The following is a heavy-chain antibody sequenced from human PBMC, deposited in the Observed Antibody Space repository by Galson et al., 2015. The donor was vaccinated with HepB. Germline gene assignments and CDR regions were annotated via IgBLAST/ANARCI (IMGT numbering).Heavy chain of an antibody. D-gene: IGHD2-2*01. V-gene: IGHV3-23*01. CDR2: TSGSGGST. CDR3: AKGNGLFVVVPAAPGYYYGMDV. CDR1: GFTFSSYA. Sequence: SLRLSCAASGFTFSSYAMSWVRQAPGKGLEWVSATSGSGGSTYYADSVKGRFTISRDNSKNTLYLQMNSLRAEDTAVYYCAKGNGLFVVVPAAPGYYYGMDVWGQGTTVTVSS. J-gene: IGHJ6*02.